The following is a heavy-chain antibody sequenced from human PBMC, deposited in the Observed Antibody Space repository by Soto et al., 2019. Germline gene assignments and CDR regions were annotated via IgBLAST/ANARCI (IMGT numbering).Heavy chain of an antibody. J-gene: IGHJ5*02. CDR1: GYVFTGYF. CDR2: ISPASGGT. Sequence: ASVKVSCKTSGYVFTGYFIHWVREAPGQGLEWMGWISPASGGTEYAPKFQGRVTLTRDTSLSTAYMELTSLGSDDTAVYYCARGTTMSKGWFGPWGQGTLVTVSS. V-gene: IGHV1-2*02. CDR3: ARGTTMSKGWFGP. D-gene: IGHD4-17*01.